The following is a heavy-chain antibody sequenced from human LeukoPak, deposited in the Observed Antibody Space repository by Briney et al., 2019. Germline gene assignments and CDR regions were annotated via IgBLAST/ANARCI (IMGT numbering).Heavy chain of an antibody. Sequence: GGSLRLSCVASGFTFRDFGMEWVRQAPGKGLEWVAFIRHDGSNTYYGDSVKGRFTISRDNSKNTLDLQMNSLTAEDTAMYYCVKDSYGPDNWGQGTLVTVSS. V-gene: IGHV3-30*02. D-gene: IGHD3-16*01. CDR3: VKDSYGPDN. CDR2: IRHDGSNT. J-gene: IGHJ4*02. CDR1: GFTFRDFG.